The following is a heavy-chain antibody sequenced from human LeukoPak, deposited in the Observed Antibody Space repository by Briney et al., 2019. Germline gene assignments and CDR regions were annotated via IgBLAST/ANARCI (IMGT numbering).Heavy chain of an antibody. CDR2: INPSGGST. Sequence: ASVKVSCKASGYTFTSYYMHWVRQAPGQGLEWMGIINPSGGSTSYAQKFQGRVTMTRDTSTSTVYVELSSLRSEDTAVYYCARGDWCSGGSCYGSYFQHWGQGTLVTVSS. CDR1: GYTFTSYY. J-gene: IGHJ1*01. CDR3: ARGDWCSGGSCYGSYFQH. D-gene: IGHD2-15*01. V-gene: IGHV1-46*01.